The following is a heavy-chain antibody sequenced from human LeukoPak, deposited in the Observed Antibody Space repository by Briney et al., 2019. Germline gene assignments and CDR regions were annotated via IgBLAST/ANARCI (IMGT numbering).Heavy chain of an antibody. CDR2: IISSGDVT. Sequence: GGSLRLSCAASGFAFRSYAMSWVRQAPGKGLEWVSSIISSGDVTYYAASLKGRFTTSRDNSKKEVYLQMDSLEAKDSAVYYCAKNAGYSYDLYYFDYWGQGTLVTVSS. J-gene: IGHJ4*02. V-gene: IGHV3-23*01. CDR3: AKNAGYSYDLYYFDY. CDR1: GFAFRSYA. D-gene: IGHD5-18*01.